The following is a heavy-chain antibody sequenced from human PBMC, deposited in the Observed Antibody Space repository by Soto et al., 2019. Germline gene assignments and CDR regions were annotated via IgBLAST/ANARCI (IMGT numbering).Heavy chain of an antibody. CDR1: GFTFSSYA. CDR2: ISGSGGST. CDR3: AKNAGTTYSYYYGMDV. Sequence: GGSLRLSCAASGFTFSSYAMSWVRQAPGKGLEWVSAISGSGGSTYYADSVKGRFTISRDNSKNTLYLQMNSLRAEDTAVYYCAKNAGTTYSYYYGMDVWGQGTTVTVSS. V-gene: IGHV3-23*01. J-gene: IGHJ6*02. D-gene: IGHD1-1*01.